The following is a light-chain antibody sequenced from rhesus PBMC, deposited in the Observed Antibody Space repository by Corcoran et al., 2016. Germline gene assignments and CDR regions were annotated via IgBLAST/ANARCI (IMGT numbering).Light chain of an antibody. CDR1: QGINHY. J-gene: IGKJ2*01. V-gene: IGKV1-66*01. Sequence: DIQMTQSPSSLSASVGDRVTITCRASQGINHYLSWYQQKQAKASKPLIYYASTLETGVPSRFSGSGSGTDYTLTISSLQPEDIATYYFQQYNNSPYSFGQGTKVEIK. CDR2: YAS. CDR3: QQYNNSPYS.